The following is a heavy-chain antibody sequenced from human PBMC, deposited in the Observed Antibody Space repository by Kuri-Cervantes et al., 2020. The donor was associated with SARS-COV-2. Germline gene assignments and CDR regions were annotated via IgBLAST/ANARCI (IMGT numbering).Heavy chain of an antibody. Sequence: GGSLRLSCTASVFTLSSFAMHWVRQAPGKGLEWVAVISDDGSNKFYLDSVRGRFTISRDNSKNTLYLQMDSLRVEDTAVYYCVKDFWSGYPTYYFDYWGQGTQVTVSS. D-gene: IGHD3-3*01. CDR3: VKDFWSGYPTYYFDY. CDR1: VFTLSSFA. J-gene: IGHJ4*02. V-gene: IGHV3-30*18. CDR2: ISDDGSNK.